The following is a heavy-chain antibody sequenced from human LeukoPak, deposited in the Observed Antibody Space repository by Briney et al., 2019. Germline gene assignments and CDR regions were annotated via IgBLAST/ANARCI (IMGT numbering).Heavy chain of an antibody. CDR1: GYTFTSYY. J-gene: IGHJ4*02. CDR2: INPSGGST. Sequence: GASVKVSCKASGYTFTSYYMHWVRQAPGQGLEWMGIINPSGGSTSYAQKFQGRVTMTRDTSTSTVYMELSSLRSEDTAVYYCARVPPSLREDIVVSPGGPGDYWGQGTLVTVSS. D-gene: IGHD2-2*01. V-gene: IGHV1-46*01. CDR3: ARVPPSLREDIVVSPGGPGDY.